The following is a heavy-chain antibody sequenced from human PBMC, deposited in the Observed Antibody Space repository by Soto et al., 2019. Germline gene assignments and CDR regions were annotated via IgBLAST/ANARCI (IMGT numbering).Heavy chain of an antibody. Sequence: PGGSLRLSCAASGFTFSNYWMHWVRQAPGKGLVWVSRINGDGSRTRYADSVKGRFTISRDNAKNTLYLQMNSLGAEDTAVFFCGRDKQLLMLPDYWGQGTRVTVSS. CDR2: INGDGSRT. D-gene: IGHD6-19*01. CDR3: GRDKQLLMLPDY. J-gene: IGHJ4*02. V-gene: IGHV3-74*01. CDR1: GFTFSNYW.